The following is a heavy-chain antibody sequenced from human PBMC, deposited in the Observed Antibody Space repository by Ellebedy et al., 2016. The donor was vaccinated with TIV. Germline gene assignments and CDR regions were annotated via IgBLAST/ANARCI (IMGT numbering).Heavy chain of an antibody. CDR2: FSARSGNT. Sequence: GESLKISCAASGFTFSSSSMSWVRQAPGKGLEWISTFSARSGNTYYADSVKGRFTISSDNAQDTLFLQMNSLRAEDTAVYFCSRGWSTPDSWGQGTRVSVSS. CDR1: GFTFSSSS. CDR3: SRGWSTPDS. V-gene: IGHV3-23*01. J-gene: IGHJ4*02. D-gene: IGHD2-15*01.